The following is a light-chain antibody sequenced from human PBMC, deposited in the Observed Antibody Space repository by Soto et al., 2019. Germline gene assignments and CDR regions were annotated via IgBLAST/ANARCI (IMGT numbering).Light chain of an antibody. CDR1: QSISSL. Sequence: DIQMTQSPSTLSVSVGDRVTITCRASQSISSLLAWYQQKPGKAPKLLIYDASSLKSGVPSRFSGSGSGTEFTLTISSLQPDDFATYYCQQYDSFPLAFGGGTKVEIK. J-gene: IGKJ4*01. CDR2: DAS. V-gene: IGKV1-5*01. CDR3: QQYDSFPLA.